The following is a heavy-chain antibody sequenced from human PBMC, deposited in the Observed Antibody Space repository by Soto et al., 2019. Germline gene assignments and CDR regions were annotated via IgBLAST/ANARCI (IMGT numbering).Heavy chain of an antibody. CDR3: ARALNSGYDFRRYIGGLDFDY. J-gene: IGHJ4*02. V-gene: IGHV3-7*01. CDR2: IKQTGSEK. D-gene: IGHD5-12*01. CDR1: GFTFSSYW. Sequence: GGSLRFSCAASGFTFSSYWMSWVRQAPGKGLEWVANIKQTGSEKYYVDSVKGRFTISRDNGKNSLYLQMNSLRAEDTAVYYCARALNSGYDFRRYIGGLDFDYWGQGTLVTVSS.